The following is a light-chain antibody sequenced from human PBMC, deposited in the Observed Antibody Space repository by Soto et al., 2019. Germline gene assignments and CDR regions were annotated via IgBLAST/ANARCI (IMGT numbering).Light chain of an antibody. Sequence: DLQMTQSPSSLSASVGDRVTITCRASQSISSYLNWYQQKPGKAPKLLIYAASSLQSGVPSRFSGSGSGTDFTLTISSLQPEDFATYYCQQRYSTPLTFGRGTKVEIK. CDR2: AAS. CDR3: QQRYSTPLT. CDR1: QSISSY. J-gene: IGKJ4*01. V-gene: IGKV1-39*01.